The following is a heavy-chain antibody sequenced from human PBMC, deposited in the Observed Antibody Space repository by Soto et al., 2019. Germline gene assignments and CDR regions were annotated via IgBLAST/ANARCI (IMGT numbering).Heavy chain of an antibody. V-gene: IGHV4-59*08. D-gene: IGHD3-9*01. J-gene: IGHJ3*01. Sequence: PSETLSLTCTVSGGYISGYYWSWIRQSPEKGLEYIGYISYSGSTNYNPSLKSRVTTSLDTSKNQFSLKLSSVTAADTAIYYCASLNFDILTGYYAFDLWGQGTMVTVSS. CDR2: ISYSGST. CDR1: GGYISGYY. CDR3: ASLNFDILTGYYAFDL.